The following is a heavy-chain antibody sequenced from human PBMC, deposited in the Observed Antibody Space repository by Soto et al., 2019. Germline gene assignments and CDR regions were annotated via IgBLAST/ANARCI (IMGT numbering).Heavy chain of an antibody. CDR1: EFTFSSYD. CDR2: IGTAGDP. J-gene: IGHJ6*02. V-gene: IGHV3-13*05. Sequence: PGRSLRLSCAASEFTFSSYDMHWVRQATGKGLEWVSAIGTAGDPYYPGSVKGRFTISRENAKNSLYLQMNSLRAGDTAVYYCAREGRYCSGGSCSYALDVWGQGTTVTVSS. CDR3: AREGRYCSGGSCSYALDV. D-gene: IGHD2-15*01.